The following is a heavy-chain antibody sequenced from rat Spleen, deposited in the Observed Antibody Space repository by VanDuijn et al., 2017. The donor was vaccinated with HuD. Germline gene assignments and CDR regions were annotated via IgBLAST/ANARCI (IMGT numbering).Heavy chain of an antibody. Sequence: EVQLVESGGGLVQPGRSLKLSCAASGFTFSNYDMAWVRQAPTKGLEWVASISYEGSSTYYGDSVKGRFTISRDNAKSTLYLQMDSLRSEDTATYYYARPCYYYSGDGYFDYWGQGVMVTVSS. D-gene: IGHD1-1*01. J-gene: IGHJ2*01. CDR1: GFTFSNYD. CDR2: ISYEGSST. V-gene: IGHV5-22*01. CDR3: ARPCYYYSGDGYFDY.